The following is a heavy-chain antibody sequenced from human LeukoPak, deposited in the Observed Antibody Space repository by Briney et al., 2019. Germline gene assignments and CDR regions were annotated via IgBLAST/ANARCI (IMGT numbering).Heavy chain of an antibody. J-gene: IGHJ4*02. Sequence: ASVKVSCKASGYTFTGYYMHWVRQAPGQGLEWMGRINPNSGGTNYAQKFQGRVTMTRDTSISTAYMVLSRLRSDDTAVYYCARVGATGTTSPFDYWGQGTLVTVSS. D-gene: IGHD1-1*01. CDR1: GYTFTGYY. V-gene: IGHV1-2*02. CDR2: INPNSGGT. CDR3: ARVGATGTTSPFDY.